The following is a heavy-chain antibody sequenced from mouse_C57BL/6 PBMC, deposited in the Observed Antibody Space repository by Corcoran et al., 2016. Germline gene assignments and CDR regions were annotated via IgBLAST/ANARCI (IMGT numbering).Heavy chain of an antibody. V-gene: IGHV3-6*01. Sequence: DVQLQESGPGLVKPSQSLSLTCSVTGYSITSGYYWNWIRQFPGNKLEWMGYISYDGSNNYNPSLKNRISITRDTSKNQFFLKLNSVTTEETTTYYCARVDYWGQGTTLTVSS. CDR1: GYSITSGYY. CDR3: ARVDY. CDR2: ISYDGSN. J-gene: IGHJ2*01.